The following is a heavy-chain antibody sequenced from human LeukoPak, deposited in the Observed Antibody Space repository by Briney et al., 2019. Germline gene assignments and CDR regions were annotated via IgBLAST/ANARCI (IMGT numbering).Heavy chain of an antibody. CDR1: GGSISSYY. CDR3: AREEYGVDRRPFGY. Sequence: SETLSLTCTVSGGSISSYYWSWIRQPPGKGLEWIGYIYYSGSTNYNPSLKSRVTISVDTSKNQFSLKLSSVTAADTAVYYCAREEYGVDRRPFGYWGQGTLVTVSS. V-gene: IGHV4-59*12. D-gene: IGHD4-17*01. J-gene: IGHJ4*02. CDR2: IYYSGST.